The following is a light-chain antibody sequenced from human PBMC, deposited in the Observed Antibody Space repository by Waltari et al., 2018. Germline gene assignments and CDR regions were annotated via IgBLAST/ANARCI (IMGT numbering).Light chain of an antibody. CDR2: GAS. CDR1: QSVFSAY. J-gene: IGKJ3*01. V-gene: IGKV3D-20*02. Sequence: EIVLTQSPGTLSLSPGDRATLSCRASQSVFSAYLAWHQQNPGQAPRPLSYGASSRAPGIPARFSGSGSGTDFTLTISSLEPEDFAVYYCQHRDHWPPDATFGPGTKVDI. CDR3: QHRDHWPPDAT.